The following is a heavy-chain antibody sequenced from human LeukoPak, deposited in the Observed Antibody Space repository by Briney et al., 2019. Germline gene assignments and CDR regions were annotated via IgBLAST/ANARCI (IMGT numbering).Heavy chain of an antibody. CDR1: GFTFSSYG. Sequence: LRLSCAASGFTFSSYGMHWIRQHPGKGLEWIGYIYYSGSTYYNPSLKSRVTISVNTSKNQFSLKLSSVTAADTAVYYCARSGRDLRYFDAYFDYWGQGTLVTVSS. CDR2: IYYSGST. J-gene: IGHJ4*02. CDR3: ARSGRDLRYFDAYFDY. V-gene: IGHV4-31*02. D-gene: IGHD3-9*01.